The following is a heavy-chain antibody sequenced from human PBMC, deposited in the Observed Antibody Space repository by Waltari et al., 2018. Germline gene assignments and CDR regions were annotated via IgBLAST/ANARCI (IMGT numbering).Heavy chain of an antibody. J-gene: IGHJ4*02. V-gene: IGHV1-69*04. Sequence: QVQLVQSGAEVKKPGSSVKVSCKASGGTFSSYAISWVRQAPGQGLEWMGGIIPILGIANYAQKCQGRVTSTADESTSTAYMELSSLRSEDTAVYYCAREAGARGSYSPATFDYWGQGTLVTVSS. CDR3: AREAGARGSYSPATFDY. CDR1: GGTFSSYA. D-gene: IGHD1-26*01. CDR2: IIPILGIA.